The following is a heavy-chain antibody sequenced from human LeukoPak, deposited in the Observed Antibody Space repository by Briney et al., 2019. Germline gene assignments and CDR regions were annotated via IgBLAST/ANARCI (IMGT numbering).Heavy chain of an antibody. V-gene: IGHV3-48*03. CDR1: GFTFSHYE. CDR2: ISPSGTSV. J-gene: IGHJ3*01. Sequence: PGGSLILSCAASGFTFSHYEMNWVRQAPGKGLEWLSYISPSGTSVYYADSVKGRFTISRDNAKNSLYLQLNNLRAEDTAVYYCAREFFFDFSAPYSLNAFYFWGQGTMVTVFS. D-gene: IGHD3/OR15-3a*01. CDR3: AREFFFDFSAPYSLNAFYF.